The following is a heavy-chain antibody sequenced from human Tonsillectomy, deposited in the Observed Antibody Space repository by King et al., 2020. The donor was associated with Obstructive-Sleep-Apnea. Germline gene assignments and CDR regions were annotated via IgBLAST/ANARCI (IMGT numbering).Heavy chain of an antibody. J-gene: IGHJ4*02. D-gene: IGHD2-21*02. CDR1: GFTYSSYW. CDR2: IKQDGSEK. Sequence: VQLVESGGGLVQPGGSLRLACAASGFTYSSYWMSWVRQAPGKGMEWVANIKQDGSEKYYVDSVKGRVTISRDNAKKSLYLQMNSLRAEDTAVYYCAREPWGLLSDFDYWGQGTLVTVSS. V-gene: IGHV3-7*01. CDR3: AREPWGLLSDFDY.